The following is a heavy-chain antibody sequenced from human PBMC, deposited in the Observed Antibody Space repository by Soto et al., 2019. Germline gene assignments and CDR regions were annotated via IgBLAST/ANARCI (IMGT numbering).Heavy chain of an antibody. CDR1: GVSFTYT. CDR3: ARLHSHGTYGMDV. CDR2: IIPIFCTT. V-gene: IGHV1-69*13. Sequence: SVKVSFKASGVSFTYTLSWVRQAPGQGLEWMGGIIPIFCTTNYAQKFQGRVTITADESTKTAYMELSTLRSEDTAVYYCARLHSHGTYGMDVWGQGTTVTVSS. J-gene: IGHJ6*02. D-gene: IGHD5-18*01.